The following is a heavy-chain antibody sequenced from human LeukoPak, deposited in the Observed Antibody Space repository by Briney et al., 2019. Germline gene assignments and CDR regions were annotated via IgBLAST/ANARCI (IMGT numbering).Heavy chain of an antibody. J-gene: IGHJ4*02. D-gene: IGHD5-12*01. CDR2: IHSSGNT. Sequence: SETLSLTCTVSGGSISSYYWSWIRQPPGKGLEWIGYIHSSGNTNYNPSLKSRDTISVDTSKNQFSLKLSSVTAADTAVCYCARMGGYSGYATHWGQGTLVTVSS. CDR1: GGSISSYY. V-gene: IGHV4-59*08. CDR3: ARMGGYSGYATH.